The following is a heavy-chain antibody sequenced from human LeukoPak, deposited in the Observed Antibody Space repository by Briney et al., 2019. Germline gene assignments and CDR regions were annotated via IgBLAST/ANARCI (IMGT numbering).Heavy chain of an antibody. CDR1: GFNSNDYV. J-gene: IGHJ4*02. Sequence: PGGSLRLSCAASGFNSNDYVTSWVRQAPGKGLEWVSSISGSGRSLYYADSIKGRFNISRDNSKHILYLQMDSLRAEDTAIYYCATEVVYWGQGALVTVSS. CDR3: ATEVVY. V-gene: IGHV3-23*01. CDR2: ISGSGRSL.